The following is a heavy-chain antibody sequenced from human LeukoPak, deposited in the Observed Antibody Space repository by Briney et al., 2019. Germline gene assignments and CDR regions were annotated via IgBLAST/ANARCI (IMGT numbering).Heavy chain of an antibody. CDR1: GFTFRSYE. CDR2: ISSSGSII. CDR3: AREEVTGGAFDI. Sequence: GGSLRLSCAASGFTFRSYEMNWVRQAPGKGLEWVSYISSSGSIIYYADSVKGRFTISRDNAKKSLYLQMNSLRADDTAVYYCAREEVTGGAFDIWGQGTMVTVSS. J-gene: IGHJ3*02. V-gene: IGHV3-48*03. D-gene: IGHD5-18*01.